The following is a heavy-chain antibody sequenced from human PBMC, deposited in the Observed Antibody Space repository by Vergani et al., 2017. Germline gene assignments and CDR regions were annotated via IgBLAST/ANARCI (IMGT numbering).Heavy chain of an antibody. CDR1: GFNFNNYV. CDR3: ADLYGDDGFSPF. J-gene: IGHJ4*02. V-gene: IGHV3-23*01. CDR2: ISGQNFRT. Sequence: EVHLLESGGGLVQSGGSLRLSCATSGFNFNNYVITWIRQAPGRGLEWVSGISGQNFRTHYADSVKGRFTISRDDSKNTVYLQINSLRAEDTAFYYCADLYGDDGFSPFWGQGTLVTVSS. D-gene: IGHD2-21*01.